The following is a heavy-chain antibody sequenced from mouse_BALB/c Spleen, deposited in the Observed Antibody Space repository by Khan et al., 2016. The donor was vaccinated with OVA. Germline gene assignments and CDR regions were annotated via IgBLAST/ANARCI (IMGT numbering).Heavy chain of an antibody. V-gene: IGHV2-6-1*01. Sequence: QVQLKQSGPGLVAPSQSLSITCTISGFSLTNYGVHWVHQPPGKGLEWLVVIWSDGSATYNSALKSRLSISKDNSKSQVFLKMNSLQTDDTAMYYCARQPYYHYYIMDYWGQGTSVTVSS. D-gene: IGHD2-10*01. CDR3: ARQPYYHYYIMDY. J-gene: IGHJ4*01. CDR2: IWSDGSA. CDR1: GFSLTNYG.